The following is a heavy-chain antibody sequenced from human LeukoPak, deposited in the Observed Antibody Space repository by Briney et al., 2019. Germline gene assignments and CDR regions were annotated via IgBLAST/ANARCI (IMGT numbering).Heavy chain of an antibody. CDR1: GGSFSGYY. V-gene: IGHV4-34*01. D-gene: IGHD6-19*01. Sequence: SETLCLTCAVYGGSFSGYYWTWIRQPPGKGLEWIGEINHSGSTNYNPSLKSRVTISVDTSKNQFSLKLSSVTAADTAVYYCASGYISGWQIDYWGQGTLVTVPS. J-gene: IGHJ4*02. CDR2: INHSGST. CDR3: ASGYISGWQIDY.